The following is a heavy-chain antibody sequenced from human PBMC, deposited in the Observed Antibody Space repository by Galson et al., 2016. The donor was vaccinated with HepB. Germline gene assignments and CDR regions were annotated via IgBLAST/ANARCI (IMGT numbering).Heavy chain of an antibody. CDR1: RFTFSNYG. Sequence: SLRLSCAASRFTFSNYGMHWVRQAPGKGLEWVAVIWYDGSQKYYADSVKGRFTISRDNSKNTLSLQMNSLRAEDTAVYYCAKGRPDYYGSGRYAPLDYWGQGTLVTVSS. CDR2: IWYDGSQK. J-gene: IGHJ4*02. D-gene: IGHD3-10*01. V-gene: IGHV3-33*06. CDR3: AKGRPDYYGSGRYAPLDY.